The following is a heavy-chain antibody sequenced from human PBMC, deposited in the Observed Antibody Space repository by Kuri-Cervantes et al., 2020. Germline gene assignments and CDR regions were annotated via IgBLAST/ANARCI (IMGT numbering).Heavy chain of an antibody. CDR3: ARNPYGTGWFDP. J-gene: IGHJ5*02. D-gene: IGHD1-1*01. Sequence: ASVTVSCKVSGYTLTELSMHWVRQAPGKGLEWMGGFDPEDGETIYAQKFQGRVTMTEDTSTDTAYMELSSLTSDGTAVYYCARNPYGTGWFDPWGQGTQVTVSS. CDR1: GYTLTELS. CDR2: FDPEDGET. V-gene: IGHV1-24*01.